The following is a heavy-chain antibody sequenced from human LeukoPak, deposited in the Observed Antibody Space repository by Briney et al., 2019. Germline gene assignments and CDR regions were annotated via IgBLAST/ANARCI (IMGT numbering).Heavy chain of an antibody. CDR1: GYTFTNYG. V-gene: IGHV1-18*01. J-gene: IGHJ3*01. Sequence: ASVKVSCKVSGYTFTNYGISWVRQAPGQGLEWMGWISAYNGNTKNAQKFQGRVTMTTDTATSTAYMELMSRRSDDTAVYFCARDRITIFGVVAPDDAFDVWGQGTMVTVSS. CDR2: ISAYNGNT. D-gene: IGHD3-3*01. CDR3: ARDRITIFGVVAPDDAFDV.